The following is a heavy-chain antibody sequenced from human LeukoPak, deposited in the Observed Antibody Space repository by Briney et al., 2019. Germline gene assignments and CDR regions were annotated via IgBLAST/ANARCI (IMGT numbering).Heavy chain of an antibody. J-gene: IGHJ4*02. CDR2: IYTSGST. Sequence: SETLSLTCTVSGGSISSYYWSWIRQPAGKGLEWIGRIYTSGSTNYNPSLKSRVTMSVDTSKNQFSLKLSSVTAADTAVYYCARGLRGYDYFWGSPTHYFDYGGQGPLVTVS. D-gene: IGHD3-16*01. V-gene: IGHV4-4*07. CDR1: GGSISSYY. CDR3: ARGLRGYDYFWGSPTHYFDY.